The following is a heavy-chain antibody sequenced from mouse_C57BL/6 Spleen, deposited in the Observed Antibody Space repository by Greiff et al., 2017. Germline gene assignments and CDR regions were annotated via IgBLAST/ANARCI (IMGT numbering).Heavy chain of an antibody. CDR3: ARMISYYEYDGYAMDY. J-gene: IGHJ4*01. D-gene: IGHD2-4*01. V-gene: IGHV1-69*01. Sequence: QVQLQQPGAELVMPGASVKLSCKASGYTFTSYWMHWVKQRPGQGLEWIGEIDPSDSYTNYNQKFKGKSTLTVDKSSSTAYMQLSSLTSEDSAVYYCARMISYYEYDGYAMDYWGQGTSVTVAS. CDR2: IDPSDSYT. CDR1: GYTFTSYW.